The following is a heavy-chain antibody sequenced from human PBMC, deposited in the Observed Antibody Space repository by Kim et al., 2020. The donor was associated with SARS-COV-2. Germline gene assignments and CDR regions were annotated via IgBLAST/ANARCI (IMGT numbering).Heavy chain of an antibody. CDR2: ISYDGSNK. CDR3: ASPYYYDSSPFDY. CDR1: GFTFSSYA. D-gene: IGHD3-22*01. J-gene: IGHJ4*02. Sequence: GGSLRLSCAASGFTFSSYAMHWVRQAPGKGLEWVAVISYDGSNKYYADSVKGRFTISRDNSKNTLYLQMNSLRAEDTAVYYCASPYYYDSSPFDYWGQGT. V-gene: IGHV3-30*04.